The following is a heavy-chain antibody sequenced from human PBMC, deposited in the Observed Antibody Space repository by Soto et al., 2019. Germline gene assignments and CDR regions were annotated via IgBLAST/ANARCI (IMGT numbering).Heavy chain of an antibody. CDR3: ATVRIAARRWPNYYFDY. D-gene: IGHD6-6*01. J-gene: IGHJ4*02. Sequence: ASVKVSCKVSGYTLTELSMHWVRQAPGKGLEWMGGFDPEDGETIYAQKFRGRVTMTEDTSTDTAYMELSSLRSEDTAVYYCATVRIAARRWPNYYFDYWGQGTLVTVSS. CDR2: FDPEDGET. CDR1: GYTLTELS. V-gene: IGHV1-24*01.